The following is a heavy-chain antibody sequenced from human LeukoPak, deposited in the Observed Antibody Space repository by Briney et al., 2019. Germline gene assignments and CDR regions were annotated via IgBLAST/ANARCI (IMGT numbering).Heavy chain of an antibody. CDR2: INHSGST. Sequence: SETLSLTYAVYGGSFSGYYWSWIRQPPGKGLEWIGEINHSGSTNYNPSLKSRVTISVDTSKNQFSLKLSSVTAADTAVYYCARASGYLHNDYWGQGTLVTVSS. D-gene: IGHD5-12*01. CDR3: ARASGYLHNDY. CDR1: GGSFSGYY. J-gene: IGHJ4*02. V-gene: IGHV4-34*01.